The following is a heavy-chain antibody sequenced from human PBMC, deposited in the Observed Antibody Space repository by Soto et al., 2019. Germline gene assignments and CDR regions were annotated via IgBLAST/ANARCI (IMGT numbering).Heavy chain of an antibody. D-gene: IGHD6-13*01. Sequence: NPSETLSLTCAVSGGSISSGGYSWSWIRQPPGKGLEWIGYIYYSGSTYYNPSLKSRVTISVDTSKNQFSLKLSSVTAADTAVYYCARVFSDSSSFFDPWGQGTLVTVSS. CDR2: IYYSGST. V-gene: IGHV4-31*11. J-gene: IGHJ5*02. CDR1: GGSISSGGYS. CDR3: ARVFSDSSSFFDP.